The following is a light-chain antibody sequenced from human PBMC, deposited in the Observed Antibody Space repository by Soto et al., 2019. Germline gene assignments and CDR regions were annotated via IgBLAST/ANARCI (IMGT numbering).Light chain of an antibody. J-gene: IGLJ1*01. V-gene: IGLV2-14*01. CDR1: SSDVGGYNY. CDR3: SSYTSSSTPYV. CDR2: DVT. Sequence: QSVLTHPASVSGSPGQSITISCTGTSSDVGGYNYVSWYQQHPVKAPKLMIYDVTNRPSGVSDRFSGSKSGNTASLTISGLQAEDEADYYCSSYTSSSTPYVFGTGTKVTVL.